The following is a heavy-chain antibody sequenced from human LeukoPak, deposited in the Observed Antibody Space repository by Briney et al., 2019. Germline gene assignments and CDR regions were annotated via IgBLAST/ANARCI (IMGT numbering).Heavy chain of an antibody. CDR1: GFSFSSGGVG. D-gene: IGHD5-24*01. CDR2: IYYSGST. V-gene: IGHV4-61*08. Sequence: SGPTLVNPTQTLTLTCTFSGFSFSSGGVGVGWIRQPPGGALEWLGYIYYSGSTNYNPSLKSRVTISVDTSKNQFSLKLSSVTAADTAVYYCAAVHRDGYINYWGQGTLVTVSS. CDR3: AAVHRDGYINY. J-gene: IGHJ4*02.